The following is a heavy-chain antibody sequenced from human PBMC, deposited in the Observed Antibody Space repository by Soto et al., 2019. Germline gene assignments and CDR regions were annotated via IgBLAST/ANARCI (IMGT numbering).Heavy chain of an antibody. CDR2: IVPIFGTA. CDR1: GGTFSSYA. CDR3: AREGRAMPTPFYYYYGMDV. V-gene: IGHV1-69*01. J-gene: IGHJ6*02. D-gene: IGHD2-2*01. Sequence: QVQLVQSGAEVKKPGSSVKVSCKASGGTFSSYAISWVRQAPGQGLEWMGGIVPIFGTANYAQKFQGRVTITAGESTSTAYMELSSLRSEDTAVYYCAREGRAMPTPFYYYYGMDVWGQGTTVTVSS.